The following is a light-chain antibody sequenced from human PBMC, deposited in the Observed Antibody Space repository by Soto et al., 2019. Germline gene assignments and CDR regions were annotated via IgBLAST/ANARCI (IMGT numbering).Light chain of an antibody. J-gene: IGKJ3*01. CDR3: QQYNTWPFT. CDR1: QSVSSN. Sequence: EIVMTQSPATLSVSPGARATLSCRASQSVSSNLAWYQQKPGQAPRLLIYGASTMATCIPARFSGSGSGTEFTLTISSLQSEDFAVYYCQQYNTWPFTFGPGTNVDIK. CDR2: GAS. V-gene: IGKV3D-15*01.